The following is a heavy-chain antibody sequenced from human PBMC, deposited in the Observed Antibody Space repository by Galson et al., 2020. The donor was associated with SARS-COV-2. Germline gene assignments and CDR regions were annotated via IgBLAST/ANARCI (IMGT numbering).Heavy chain of an antibody. Sequence: GGSLRLSCGASGFTFSNYAMHWVRQAPGKGLEWVAIISYDGNNKYIDSVKGRFTISRDNSKNTLYLQMNSLRPEDTAVYYCAKETADYDSSNFDFWGQGTLVTVSS. D-gene: IGHD3-22*01. V-gene: IGHV3-30-3*01. CDR2: ISYDGNNK. J-gene: IGHJ4*02. CDR1: GFTFSNYA. CDR3: AKETADYDSSNFDF.